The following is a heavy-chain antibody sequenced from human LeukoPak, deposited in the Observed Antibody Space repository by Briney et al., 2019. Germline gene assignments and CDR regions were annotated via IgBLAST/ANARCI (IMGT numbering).Heavy chain of an antibody. V-gene: IGHV3-23*01. J-gene: IGHJ3*02. CDR2: ISGSGGST. D-gene: IGHD6-19*01. Sequence: GGSMRLSCAASGFTFSSFAMSWVRQAPGKGLEWVSAISGSGGSTYYADSVKGRFTISRDNSKNTLYLQMNSLRAEDTAVYYCAKDPRYSSGRYTADAFDIWGQGTMVTVS. CDR1: GFTFSSFA. CDR3: AKDPRYSSGRYTADAFDI.